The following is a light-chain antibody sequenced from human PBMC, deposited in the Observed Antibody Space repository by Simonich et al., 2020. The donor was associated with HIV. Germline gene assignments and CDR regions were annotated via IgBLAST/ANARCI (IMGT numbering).Light chain of an antibody. V-gene: IGKV4-1*01. CDR2: WAS. Sequence: DIVMTQSPDSLAVSLGERATINCKSSRSVLYSSNNKNYLAWYQQKPGQPPKLLIYWASTRESGVPDRFSASGSGTDFTLTISSLQAEDVAVYYCQQYHSSPCTFGPGTKVDIK. J-gene: IGKJ3*01. CDR1: RSVLYSSNNKNY. CDR3: QQYHSSPCT.